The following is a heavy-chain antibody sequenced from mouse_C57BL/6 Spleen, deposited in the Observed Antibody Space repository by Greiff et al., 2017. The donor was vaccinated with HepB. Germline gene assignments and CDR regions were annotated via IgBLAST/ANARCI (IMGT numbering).Heavy chain of an antibody. J-gene: IGHJ2*01. Sequence: EVKLQESGPGLVKPSQSLSLTCSVTGYSITSGYYWNWIRQFPGNTLEWMGYISYDGSNNYNPYLKNRISITRDTSKNQFFLKLNSVTTEDTATYYCARGGDYYGSRGLDYWGQGTTLTVSS. D-gene: IGHD1-1*01. V-gene: IGHV3-6*01. CDR3: ARGGDYYGSRGLDY. CDR1: GYSITSGYY. CDR2: ISYDGSN.